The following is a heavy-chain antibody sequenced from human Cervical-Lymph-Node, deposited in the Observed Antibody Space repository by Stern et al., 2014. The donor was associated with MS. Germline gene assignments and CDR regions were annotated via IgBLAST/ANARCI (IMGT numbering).Heavy chain of an antibody. CDR2: IYPGASDT. CDR1: GYNFPNYW. J-gene: IGHJ6*02. V-gene: IGHV5-51*01. D-gene: IGHD4-11*01. CDR3: ARVFYSNYGMDV. Sequence: EVQLLESGAEVKKPGESLKISCKASGYNFPNYWIGWVRQMPGQGLEGMGNIYPGASDTRYSPAFQGQVTISADKSISTAYLQWSSLKASDTAMYYCARVFYSNYGMDVWGQGTTVTVSS.